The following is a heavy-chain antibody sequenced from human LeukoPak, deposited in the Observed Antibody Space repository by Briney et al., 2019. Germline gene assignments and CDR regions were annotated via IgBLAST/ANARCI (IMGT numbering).Heavy chain of an antibody. CDR3: AKNRGYCSGGSCYVDY. CDR1: GFTFSSYA. Sequence: GGTLRLSCAASGFTFSSYAMSRVRQAPGKGLEGVSSISASGDSTYYADPVKGRFTFSRDNSNNTLYLQMNSLRAEDTAVYYCAKNRGYCSGGSCYVDYWGQGTLVTVSS. CDR2: ISASGDST. D-gene: IGHD2-15*01. J-gene: IGHJ4*02. V-gene: IGHV3-23*01.